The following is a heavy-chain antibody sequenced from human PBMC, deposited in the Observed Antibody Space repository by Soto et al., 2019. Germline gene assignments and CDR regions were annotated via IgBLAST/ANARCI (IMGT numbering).Heavy chain of an antibody. Sequence: GGSLRLSFSASGFTCMSYEMNWVRQAPGKGLEWVSYISSSVSTIYYADSVKGLFTISRDNAKNSLYLQMNSLRAEDTAVYYCAAGILPLFDYWGQGTLVTVSS. CDR2: ISSSVSTI. CDR3: AAGILPLFDY. CDR1: GFTCMSYE. J-gene: IGHJ4*02. V-gene: IGHV3-48*03. D-gene: IGHD1-1*01.